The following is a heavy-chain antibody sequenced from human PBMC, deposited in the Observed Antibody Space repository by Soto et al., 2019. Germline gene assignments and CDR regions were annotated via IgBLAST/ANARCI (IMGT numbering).Heavy chain of an antibody. D-gene: IGHD1-20*01. J-gene: IGHJ3*02. CDR2: IHYSGDT. CDR1: SGSISTYY. CDR3: ARQPYDWNQRAAFHI. V-gene: IGHV4-59*08. Sequence: QVQLQESGPGLVKPSETLSLTCTVSSGSISTYYWSWIRQLPGKGLEWIAYIHYSGDTNYNPSLKRRITISVDTSKYQFSLNLISATAADTAVYFCARQPYDWNQRAAFHIWGQGKKVTVSS.